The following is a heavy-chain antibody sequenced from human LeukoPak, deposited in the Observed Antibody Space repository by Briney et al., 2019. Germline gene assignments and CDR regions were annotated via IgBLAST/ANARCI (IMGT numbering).Heavy chain of an antibody. CDR1: GYTFTSYY. J-gene: IGHJ4*02. D-gene: IGHD3-10*01. CDR2: INPSGGST. CDR3: ARDRMVRGVTFDY. V-gene: IGHV1-46*01. Sequence: GASVKVSCKASGYTFTSYYMHWVRQAPGQGLEWMGIINPSGGSTSYAQKFQGRVTMTRDTSISTAYMELSRLRSDDTAVYYCARDRMVRGVTFDYWGQGTLVTVSS.